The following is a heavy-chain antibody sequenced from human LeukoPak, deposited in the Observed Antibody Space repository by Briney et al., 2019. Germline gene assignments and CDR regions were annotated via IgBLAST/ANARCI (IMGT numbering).Heavy chain of an antibody. D-gene: IGHD3-10*01. V-gene: IGHV4-30-2*06. CDR1: GGFIRSNS. J-gene: IGHJ6*02. CDR2: IYHSGDT. CDR3: VRGSSVTMVRGVIVTYGLDV. Sequence: ASETLSLTCGVSGGFIRSNSWSWIRQSPGMGLEWIGNIYHSGDTYYNPSLKNRLTISVDRLKNQFSLRLTSVTAADTAVYYCVRGSSVTMVRGVIVTYGLDVWGQGTTVTVSS.